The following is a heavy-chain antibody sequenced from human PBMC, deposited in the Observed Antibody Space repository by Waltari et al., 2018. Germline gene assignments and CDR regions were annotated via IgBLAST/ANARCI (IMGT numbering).Heavy chain of an antibody. CDR1: GGSISTSY. CDR2: VNYSGST. V-gene: IGHV4-59*01. Sequence: QVQLQESGPGLVKPSETLSLTCTVSGGSISTSYWCWIRQPPGKRLEWIGYVNYSGSTNYNPSLKGRVTISVDTSKNQFSLELNSVTAADTAIYYCARVDDWNALEYWGQGTLVTVSS. J-gene: IGHJ4*02. CDR3: ARVDDWNALEY. D-gene: IGHD1-1*01.